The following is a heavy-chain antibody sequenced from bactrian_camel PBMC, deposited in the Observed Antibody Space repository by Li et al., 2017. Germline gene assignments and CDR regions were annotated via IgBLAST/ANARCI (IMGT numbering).Heavy chain of an antibody. D-gene: IGHD2*01. CDR2: IPRDSSNA. V-gene: IGHV3-2*01. CDR3: ATQVYRSNIYDYNY. Sequence: HVQLVESGGGLVQPGGSLRLSCAASGFTFSTYAMSWVRQAPGKGLEWVSSIPRDSSNAHYADSVKGRFTISRDNAKSTVYLQLNNLKSEDTALYYCATQVYRSNIYDYNYWGPGTQVTVS. CDR1: GFTFSTYA. J-gene: IGHJ4*01.